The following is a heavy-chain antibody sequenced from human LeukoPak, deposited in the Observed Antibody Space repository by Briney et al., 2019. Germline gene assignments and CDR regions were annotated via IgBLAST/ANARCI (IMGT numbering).Heavy chain of an antibody. CDR3: ARVGYCSGGSCYSEPRIDY. Sequence: SETLSLTCTVSRGSISSYYWSWIRQPPGKGLEWIGYIYYSGSTNYNPSLKSRVTISVDTSKNQFSLKLSSVTAADTAVYYCARVGYCSGGSCYSEPRIDYWGQGTLVTVSS. V-gene: IGHV4-59*01. D-gene: IGHD2-15*01. J-gene: IGHJ4*02. CDR2: IYYSGST. CDR1: RGSISSYY.